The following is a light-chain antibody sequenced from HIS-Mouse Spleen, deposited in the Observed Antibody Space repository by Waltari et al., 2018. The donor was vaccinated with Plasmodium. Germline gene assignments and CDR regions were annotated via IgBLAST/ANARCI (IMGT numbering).Light chain of an antibody. CDR3: CSYAGSSTWV. V-gene: IGLV2-23*01. CDR1: SSDVGSYNL. CDR2: ECS. Sequence: QSALTQPASVSGSPGQSITLSCTGTSSDVGSYNLISWYHQHPGKAPKLRIDECSKRPSGVSNRFSGSKSGNTASLTISGLQAEDEADYYCCSYAGSSTWVFGGGTKLTVL. J-gene: IGLJ3*02.